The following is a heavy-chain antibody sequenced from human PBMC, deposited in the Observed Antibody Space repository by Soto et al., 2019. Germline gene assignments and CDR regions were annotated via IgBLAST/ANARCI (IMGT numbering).Heavy chain of an antibody. CDR1: GGTFRSYA. CDR3: ARDRSAGAYYNNGMDV. J-gene: IGHJ6*02. D-gene: IGHD6-13*01. V-gene: IGHV1-69*06. Sequence: ASVQVSCKASGGTFRSYAISWVRQAPGQGLEWMGGIIPIFGTANYAQKFQGRVTITADKSTSTAYMELSSLRSEDTAVYYWARDRSAGAYYNNGMDVWGQGTTVTVSS. CDR2: IIPIFGTA.